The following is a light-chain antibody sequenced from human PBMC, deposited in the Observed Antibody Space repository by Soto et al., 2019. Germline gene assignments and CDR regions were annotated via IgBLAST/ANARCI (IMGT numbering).Light chain of an antibody. Sequence: EIVLTQSPATLSLSPGERATLSCRASQSVSSYLAWYQQKPGQAPRLLIYDASNRATGIPARFSGSGSGTDLTLTISSLEPDDFAVYYCQQRSNWPLPFGGGTKVEIK. J-gene: IGKJ4*01. CDR2: DAS. CDR3: QQRSNWPLP. V-gene: IGKV3-11*01. CDR1: QSVSSY.